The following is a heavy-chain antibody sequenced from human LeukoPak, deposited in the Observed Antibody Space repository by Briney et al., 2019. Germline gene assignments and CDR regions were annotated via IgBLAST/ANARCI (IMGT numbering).Heavy chain of an antibody. CDR3: AREHTPYGSGCTAAY. CDR2: ISDSSTTI. V-gene: IGHV3-48*01. CDR1: GFTFSSYG. D-gene: IGHD6-19*01. J-gene: IGHJ4*02. Sequence: GGSLRLSCAASGFTFSSYGMNWVRQAPGKGLDWVSFISDSSTTIHYADSVKGRLTFSRDNAKNSLYLQMNSLRAEDTAVYYCAREHTPYGSGCTAAYWGQGTLVTVSS.